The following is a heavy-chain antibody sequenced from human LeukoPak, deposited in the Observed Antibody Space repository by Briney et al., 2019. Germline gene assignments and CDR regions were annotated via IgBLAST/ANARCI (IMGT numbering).Heavy chain of an antibody. CDR3: GDLGSAGTDH. J-gene: IGHJ4*02. CDR1: GFTFSPHY. CDR2: IRNKANGYTT. D-gene: IGHD3-10*01. Sequence: GGSLRLSCAASGFTFSPHYMDWVRQSPGQGLEWVGLIRNKANGYTTIYAASVKGRFTISRDDSKNSVYQQMDSLKTEDTAVYYCGDLGSAGTDHWGQGTLVTVSS. V-gene: IGHV3-72*01.